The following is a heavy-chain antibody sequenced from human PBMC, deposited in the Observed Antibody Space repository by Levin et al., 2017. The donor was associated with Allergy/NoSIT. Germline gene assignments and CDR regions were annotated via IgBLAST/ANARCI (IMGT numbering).Heavy chain of an antibody. D-gene: IGHD3-9*01. J-gene: IGHJ4*02. CDR1: GFTFRSSG. Sequence: LSLPCAASGFTFRSSGMHWVRQAPGKGLEWVAVISYDGSNKYYADSVKGRFTISRDNSKNTLYLQMNSLRAEDTAVYYCAKADYEILTGPDYWGQGTLVTVSS. CDR3: AKADYEILTGPDY. V-gene: IGHV3-30*18. CDR2: ISYDGSNK.